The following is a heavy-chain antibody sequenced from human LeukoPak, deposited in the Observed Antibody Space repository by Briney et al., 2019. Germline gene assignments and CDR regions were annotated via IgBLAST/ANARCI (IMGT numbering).Heavy chain of an antibody. CDR1: VYSFTSYW. D-gene: IGHD6-13*01. V-gene: IGHV5-51*01. Sequence: GASLKISCKGSVYSFTSYWIGWVRQMPGKGLEWMGIIYPGDSDTRYSPSFQGQVIISADKSISTAYLQWSSLKASDTAMYYCASWDSSSWSFDYWGQGTLVTVSS. CDR2: IYPGDSDT. CDR3: ASWDSSSWSFDY. J-gene: IGHJ4*02.